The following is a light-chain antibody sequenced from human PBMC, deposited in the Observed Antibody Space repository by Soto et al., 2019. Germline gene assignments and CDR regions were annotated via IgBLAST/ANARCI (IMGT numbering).Light chain of an antibody. V-gene: IGKV3-20*01. CDR1: QSVSSSY. J-gene: IGKJ4*01. Sequence: EICLAHYAIALSFPRGERSTLSCRASQSVSSSYLAWYQQKPGQAPRLLIYGASSRATGIPDRFSGSGSGTDFTLTISRLEPEDFAVYYCQQYGSSPLTFGGGTKVDIK. CDR3: QQYGSSPLT. CDR2: GAS.